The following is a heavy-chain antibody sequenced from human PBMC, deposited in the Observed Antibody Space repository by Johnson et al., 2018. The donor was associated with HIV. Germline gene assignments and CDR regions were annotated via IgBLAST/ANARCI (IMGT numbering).Heavy chain of an antibody. CDR3: ARVRNWADAFDI. V-gene: IGHV3-9*01. J-gene: IGHJ3*02. CDR1: GFTFDDYA. Sequence: VQLVESGGGLVQPGRSLRLSCAASGFTFDDYAMHWVRQAPGKGLEWVSGDSWNRGSIGYADSVKGRVTISRDNAKYPLYLQMNSRRAEDTAVYSCARVRNWADAFDIWGQGTMVTVSS. CDR2: DSWNRGSI. D-gene: IGHD7-27*01.